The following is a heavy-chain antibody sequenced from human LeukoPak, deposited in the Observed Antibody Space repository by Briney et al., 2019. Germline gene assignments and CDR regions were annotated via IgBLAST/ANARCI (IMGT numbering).Heavy chain of an antibody. CDR1: GFTFSSYA. Sequence: GRSLRLSCAASGFTFSSYAMHWVRQAPGKGLEWVAVISYDGSNKYYADSVKGRFTIPRDNSKNTLYLQMNSLRAEDTAVYYCARDQEAVFGFAFDIWGQGTMVTVSS. J-gene: IGHJ3*02. D-gene: IGHD3-16*01. CDR2: ISYDGSNK. V-gene: IGHV3-30-3*01. CDR3: ARDQEAVFGFAFDI.